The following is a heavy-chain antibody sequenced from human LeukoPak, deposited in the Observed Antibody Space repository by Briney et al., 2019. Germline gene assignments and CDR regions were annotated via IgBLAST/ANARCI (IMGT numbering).Heavy chain of an antibody. CDR2: IYTSGST. Sequence: SETLSLTCAVYGGSFSSYYWSWIRQPAGKGLEWIGRIYTSGSTNYNPSLKSRVTMSVDTSKNQFSLKLSSVTAADTAVYYCARAFSGSYYGWFDYWGQGTLVTVSS. D-gene: IGHD1-26*01. CDR3: ARAFSGSYYGWFDY. CDR1: GGSFSSYY. J-gene: IGHJ4*02. V-gene: IGHV4-59*10.